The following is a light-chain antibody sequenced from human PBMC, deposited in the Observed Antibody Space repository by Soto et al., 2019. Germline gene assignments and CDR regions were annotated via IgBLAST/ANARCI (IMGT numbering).Light chain of an antibody. V-gene: IGLV2-14*01. Sequence: QAVLTQPASVSGSPGQSITISCTGTTSDVGLYNYVSWYQQHPGKAPKLMISEVSNRPSGVSNRFSGSKSGNTASLTISGLQAEDEADYYCSSYTSSDTLVFGAGTKVT. J-gene: IGLJ2*01. CDR3: SSYTSSDTLV. CDR1: TSDVGLYNY. CDR2: EVS.